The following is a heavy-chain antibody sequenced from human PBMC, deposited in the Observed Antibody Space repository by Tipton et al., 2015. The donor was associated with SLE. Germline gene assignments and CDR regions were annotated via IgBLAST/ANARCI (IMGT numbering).Heavy chain of an antibody. CDR2: IYYSGST. V-gene: IGHV4-39*07. D-gene: IGHD3-3*01. CDR1: GGSVSSGSYY. J-gene: IGHJ6*02. CDR3: AIHPYYDFWSGYWAPGMDV. Sequence: TLSLTCTVSGGSVSSGSYYWAWIRQPPGKGPEWIGTIYYSGSTYYNPSLKSRVTISVDTSKNQFSLKLSSVTAADTAVYYCAIHPYYDFWSGYWAPGMDVWGQGTTVTVSS.